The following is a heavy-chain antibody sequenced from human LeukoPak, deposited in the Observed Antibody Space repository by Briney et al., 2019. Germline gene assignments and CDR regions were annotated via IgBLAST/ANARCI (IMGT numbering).Heavy chain of an antibody. J-gene: IGHJ4*02. V-gene: IGHV3-30*04. D-gene: IGHD3-16*02. CDR2: ISYDGSNE. CDR3: AREGGDTFGGVIDPSAFDY. Sequence: GRSLRLSCAASGFTFSSYAMHWVRQAPGKWLEWVAVISYDGSNEYYADSVKGRFTISRDNSKNTLYLQMNSLRAEDTAVYYCAREGGDTFGGVIDPSAFDYWGQGTLVTVSS. CDR1: GFTFSSYA.